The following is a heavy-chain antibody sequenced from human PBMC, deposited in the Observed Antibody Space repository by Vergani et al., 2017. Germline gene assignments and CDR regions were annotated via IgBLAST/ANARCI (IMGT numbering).Heavy chain of an antibody. CDR2: IIPIFGTA. CDR1: GGTFSSYA. D-gene: IGHD6-13*01. CDR3: ARDRGYSSSWYGWFDP. V-gene: IGHV1-69*13. J-gene: IGHJ5*02. Sequence: QVQLVQSGAEVKKPGSSVKVSCKASGGTFSSYAISWVRPAPGQGLEWMGRIIPIFGTANYAQKFQGRVTITADESTSTAYMELSSLRSEDTAVYYCARDRGYSSSWYGWFDPWGQGTLVTVSS.